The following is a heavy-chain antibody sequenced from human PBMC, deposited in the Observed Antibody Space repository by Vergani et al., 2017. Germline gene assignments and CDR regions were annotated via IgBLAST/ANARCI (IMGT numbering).Heavy chain of an antibody. Sequence: VQLVESGGGLVKPGGSLRLSCAASGFTFSSYSMNWVRQAPGEGLEWVSSISSSSSYIYYADSVKGRFTISRDNAKNSLYLQMNSLRAEDTAVYYCARVKVGATSFDYWGQGTLVTVSS. CDR2: ISSSSSYI. D-gene: IGHD1-26*01. CDR3: ARVKVGATSFDY. CDR1: GFTFSSYS. J-gene: IGHJ4*02. V-gene: IGHV3-21*01.